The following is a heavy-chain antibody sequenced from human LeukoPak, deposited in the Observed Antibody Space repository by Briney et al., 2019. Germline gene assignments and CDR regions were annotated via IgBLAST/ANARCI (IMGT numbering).Heavy chain of an antibody. D-gene: IGHD3-22*01. J-gene: IGHJ4*02. CDR2: IISSGSYM. CDR1: GFTFSSYA. V-gene: IGHV3-21*06. CDR3: ARHYYDSSGYYSCDY. Sequence: KAGGSLRLSCAASGFTFSSYAMSWVRQAPGKGLEWVSSIISSGSYMYYADSVKGRFTISRDNAKNSLYLQMNSLRAEDTAVYYCARHYYDSSGYYSCDYWGQGTLVIVSS.